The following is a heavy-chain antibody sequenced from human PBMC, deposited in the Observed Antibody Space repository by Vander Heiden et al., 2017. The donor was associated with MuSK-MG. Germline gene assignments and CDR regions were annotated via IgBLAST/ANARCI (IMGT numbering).Heavy chain of an antibody. Sequence: QVQLVQSGAAVKKPGSSVKVSCKASGGTFSSYAISWVRQAPGQGLEWMGGIIPIFGIANYAQKFQGRVTITADKSTSTAYMELSSLRSEDTAVYYCARDRMVRGVIPHYYYYGMDVWGQGTTVTVSS. J-gene: IGHJ6*02. CDR3: ARDRMVRGVIPHYYYYGMDV. V-gene: IGHV1-69*17. D-gene: IGHD3-10*01. CDR1: GGTFSSYA. CDR2: IIPIFGIA.